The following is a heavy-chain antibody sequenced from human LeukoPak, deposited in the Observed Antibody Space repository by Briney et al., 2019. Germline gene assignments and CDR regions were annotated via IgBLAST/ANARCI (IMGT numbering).Heavy chain of an antibody. V-gene: IGHV3-7*04. D-gene: IGHD7-27*01. CDR3: SGDPGDY. Sequence: GGSLRLSCAASGFTFSKYWLSWVRQAPGKGLEWVANINQDGSETYYVDSVEGRFTISRDNAKNSLFLQMSSLRAEDTAVYFCSGDPGDYWGQGTLVTVSS. CDR1: GFTFSKYW. CDR2: INQDGSET. J-gene: IGHJ4*02.